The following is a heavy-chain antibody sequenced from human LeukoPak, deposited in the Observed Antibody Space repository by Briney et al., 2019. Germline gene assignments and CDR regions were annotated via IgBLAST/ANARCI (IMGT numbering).Heavy chain of an antibody. V-gene: IGHV3-53*01. Sequence: GGSLRLSCAASGFTVSSSYMSWVRQAPGKGLEWVPVTYAGGSTYYADSVKGRFTISRDNSKNTLYLQLNSLRAEDTAVYYCAKKRGYNYGYDYWGQGTLVTVSS. CDR1: GFTVSSSY. CDR2: TYAGGST. J-gene: IGHJ4*02. CDR3: AKKRGYNYGYDY. D-gene: IGHD5-18*01.